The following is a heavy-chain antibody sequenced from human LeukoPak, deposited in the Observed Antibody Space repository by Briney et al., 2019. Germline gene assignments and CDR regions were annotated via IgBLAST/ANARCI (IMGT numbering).Heavy chain of an antibody. CDR2: IIPIFGIA. J-gene: IGHJ4*02. V-gene: IGHV1-69*04. CDR3: ARDLDKGSSWIIGYDY. CDR1: GVTFSSYA. D-gene: IGHD6-13*01. Sequence: ASVKLSCKASGVTFSSYAISWLRQAPGQGLEWMGRIIPIFGIANYAQKFQGRVTITADKSTSTADMELSSLRSEDTAVYYCARDLDKGSSWIIGYDYWGQGTLVTVSS.